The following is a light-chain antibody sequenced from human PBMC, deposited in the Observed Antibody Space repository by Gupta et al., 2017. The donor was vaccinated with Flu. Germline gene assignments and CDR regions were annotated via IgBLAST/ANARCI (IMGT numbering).Light chain of an antibody. CDR1: HVITIF. V-gene: IGKV1-9*01. Sequence: PSFLSASGGERVTITCAASHVITIFLAWYQQKPGKAPKLLIYDISTLQGGVPSRFSGSGSGTEFTLTISRLQPEDFATYYCQQVHTSALTFGGGTKVDIK. J-gene: IGKJ4*01. CDR3: QQVHTSALT. CDR2: DIS.